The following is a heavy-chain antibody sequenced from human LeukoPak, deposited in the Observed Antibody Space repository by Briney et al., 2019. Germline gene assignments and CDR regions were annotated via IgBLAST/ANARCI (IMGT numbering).Heavy chain of an antibody. CDR2: ISGSGGST. J-gene: IGHJ4*02. D-gene: IGHD4-17*01. CDR1: GLIFSSHT. CDR3: PTTVTTLFDY. Sequence: GGSLRLSCAASGLIFSSHTMNWVRQAPGKGLEWVSAISGSGGSTYYADSVKGRFTISRDNSKNTLYLQMNSLIAEDTAVYYCPTTVTTLFDYWGQGTLVTVSS. V-gene: IGHV3-23*01.